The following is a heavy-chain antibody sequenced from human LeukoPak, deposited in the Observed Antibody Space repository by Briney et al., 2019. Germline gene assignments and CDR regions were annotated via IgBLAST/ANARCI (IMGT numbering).Heavy chain of an antibody. CDR2: IISSSSTI. CDR3: ARPGVSYSTLTYYYYYYMAV. J-gene: IGHJ6*03. D-gene: IGHD6-13*01. Sequence: GGSLRLSCAASGFTFSSYSMNWVRRAPGRGLEWGSYIISSSSTIYYADSLKGRLTISRDNAKNSLYLQMNSLRAEDTAVYYCARPGVSYSTLTYYYYYYMAVWGKGPTVTVSS. V-gene: IGHV3-48*01. CDR1: GFTFSSYS.